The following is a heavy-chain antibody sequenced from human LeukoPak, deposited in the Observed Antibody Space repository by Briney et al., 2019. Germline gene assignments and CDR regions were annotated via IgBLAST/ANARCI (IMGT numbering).Heavy chain of an antibody. CDR3: ARGGDDSSGSCDY. CDR2: ISYDGSNK. CDR1: GFTFSSYG. V-gene: IGHV3-30*03. D-gene: IGHD3-22*01. Sequence: QPGGTLRLSCAASGFTFSSYGMSWVRQAPGKGLEWVAVISYDGSNKYYADSVKGRFTISRDNSKNTLYLQMNSLRAEDTAVYYCARGGDDSSGSCDYWGQGTLVTVSS. J-gene: IGHJ4*02.